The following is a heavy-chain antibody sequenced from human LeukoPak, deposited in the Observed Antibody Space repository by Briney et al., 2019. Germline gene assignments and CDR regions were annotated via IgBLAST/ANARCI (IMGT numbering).Heavy chain of an antibody. Sequence: SETLSLTCTVSGASLSTGSYYWSWIRQPAGKGLEWIGRIYTSGSTNYSPSLKSRVTISVDTSKNQFSLKLSSVTAADTAVYYCARDLGGYSYGTFDYWGQGTLVTVSS. D-gene: IGHD5-18*01. J-gene: IGHJ4*02. CDR1: GASLSTGSYY. CDR2: IYTSGST. V-gene: IGHV4-61*02. CDR3: ARDLGGYSYGTFDY.